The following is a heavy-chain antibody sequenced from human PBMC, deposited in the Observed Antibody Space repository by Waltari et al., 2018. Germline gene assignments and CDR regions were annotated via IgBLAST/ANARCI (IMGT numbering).Heavy chain of an antibody. CDR3: AREYERWNHYGMDV. Sequence: QVQLVESGGGVVQPGRSLRLSCAASGFTFSSYAMHWVRQAPGKGLEWVAVISYDGSNKYYADSVKGRFTISRDNSKNTLYLQMNSLRAEDTAVYYCAREYERWNHYGMDVWGQGTTVTVSS. D-gene: IGHD1-1*01. V-gene: IGHV3-30-3*01. J-gene: IGHJ6*02. CDR1: GFTFSSYA. CDR2: ISYDGSNK.